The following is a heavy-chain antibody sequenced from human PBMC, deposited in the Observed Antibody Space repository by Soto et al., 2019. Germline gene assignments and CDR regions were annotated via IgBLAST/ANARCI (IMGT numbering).Heavy chain of an antibody. CDR3: ARLQYTVVTALDI. Sequence: NPSETLSLTCSVSGVSIGSRFWSWIRQAPGKGPELVGYIYHTVNTNYNPALKSRVTISMDTSENQLSLQLSSVTAADTAVYYCARLQYTVVTALDIWGQGTMVTVSS. CDR2: IYHTVNT. CDR1: GVSIGSRF. J-gene: IGHJ3*02. V-gene: IGHV4-59*11. D-gene: IGHD2-15*01.